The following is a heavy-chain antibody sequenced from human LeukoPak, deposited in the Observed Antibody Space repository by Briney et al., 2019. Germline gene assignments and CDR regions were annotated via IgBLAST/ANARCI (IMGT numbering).Heavy chain of an antibody. D-gene: IGHD2-2*01. Sequence: GGSLRLSCAASGFTFSSYSMNWVRQAPGKGLEWVSSISSSSSYIYYADSVKGRFTISRDNAKNSLYLQMNSLRAEDTAVYYCARDSTHCSSTSCYRYWYFDLWGRGTLVTVSS. V-gene: IGHV3-21*01. CDR1: GFTFSSYS. J-gene: IGHJ2*01. CDR2: ISSSSSYI. CDR3: ARDSTHCSSTSCYRYWYFDL.